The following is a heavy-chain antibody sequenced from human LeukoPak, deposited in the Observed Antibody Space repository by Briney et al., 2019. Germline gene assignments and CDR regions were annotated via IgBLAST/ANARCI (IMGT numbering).Heavy chain of an antibody. D-gene: IGHD3-9*01. CDR3: ATGFDWLLGY. Sequence: ASVKVSCKVSGYRLTALSMHWVRQAPGKGLEWMGGFDHEDDETIYAQKFQGRVTMTEDTSTDTAYMELSSLRSEDTAVYYCATGFDWLLGYWGQGTLVTVS. V-gene: IGHV1-24*01. CDR2: FDHEDDET. CDR1: GYRLTALS. J-gene: IGHJ4*02.